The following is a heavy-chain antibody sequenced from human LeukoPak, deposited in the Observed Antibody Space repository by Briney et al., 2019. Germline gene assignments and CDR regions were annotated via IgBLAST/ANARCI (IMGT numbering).Heavy chain of an antibody. D-gene: IGHD2-15*01. CDR3: ARDQEVVVVASGVDAFDI. J-gene: IGHJ3*02. CDR2: MNPNSGNT. CDR1: GYTFTSYD. V-gene: IGHV1-8*03. Sequence: ASVKVSCKASGYTFTSYDINWVRQATGQGLEWMGWMNPNSGNTGYAQKFQGRVTITRNTSISTAYMELSSLRSEDTAVYYCARDQEVVVVASGVDAFDIWGQGTMVTVSS.